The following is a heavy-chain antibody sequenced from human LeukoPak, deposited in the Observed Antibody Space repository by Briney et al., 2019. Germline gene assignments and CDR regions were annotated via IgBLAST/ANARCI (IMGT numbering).Heavy chain of an antibody. J-gene: IGHJ4*02. D-gene: IGHD3-9*01. CDR3: ARGYYDILTASYKWTPDY. CDR1: GFTFSTYN. Sequence: GGSLRLSCAASGFTFSTYNVNWVRQAPGKGLEWGSSITSGGTYTYYADSVKGRFTTSGDNAKNSLSLQLSSLGAEDTAVYYCARGYYDILTASYKWTPDYWGQGILVTVSS. CDR2: ITSGGTYT. V-gene: IGHV3-21*06.